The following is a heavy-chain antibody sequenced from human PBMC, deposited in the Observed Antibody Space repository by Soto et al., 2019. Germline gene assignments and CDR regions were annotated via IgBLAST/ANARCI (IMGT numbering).Heavy chain of an antibody. V-gene: IGHV4-38-2*02. CDR3: AREKVGTAFFDN. Sequence: SETLSLTCNVSGFAISRGYYWSWVRQPPGKGLEWIGSIYPSVSSYHNPSLESRLTLSIDTSKNQFTLKLASVTAADTALYYCAREKVGTAFFDNWGQGTQVTVSS. J-gene: IGHJ4*02. CDR1: GFAISRGYY. CDR2: IYPSVSS. D-gene: IGHD1-1*01.